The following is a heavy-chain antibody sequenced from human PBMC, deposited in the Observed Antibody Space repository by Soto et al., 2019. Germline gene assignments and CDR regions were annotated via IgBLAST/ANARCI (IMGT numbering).Heavy chain of an antibody. CDR2: IYTSGST. CDR1: GGSISSYH. CDR3: ARHHDYGDYVDY. Sequence: SETLSLTCTVSGGSISSYHWSWIRQPAGKGLEWIGRIYTSGSTNYNPSLKSRVTMSVDTSKNQFSLKLSSVTAADTAVYYCARHHDYGDYVDYWGQGTLVTVSS. V-gene: IGHV4-4*07. D-gene: IGHD4-17*01. J-gene: IGHJ4*02.